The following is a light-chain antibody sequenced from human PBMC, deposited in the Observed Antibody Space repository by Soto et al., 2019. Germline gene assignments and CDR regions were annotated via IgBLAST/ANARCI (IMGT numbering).Light chain of an antibody. CDR1: QNVRSN. CDR3: QQRSNWPPIT. Sequence: EIVMTQSPATLSVSPGERATLSCRASQNVRSNLAWYQQKPGQAPRLLIYGASTRATGIPARFSGSGSGTDFTLTISSLEPEDFAVYYCQQRSNWPPITFGQGTRLEI. V-gene: IGKV3-11*01. J-gene: IGKJ5*01. CDR2: GAS.